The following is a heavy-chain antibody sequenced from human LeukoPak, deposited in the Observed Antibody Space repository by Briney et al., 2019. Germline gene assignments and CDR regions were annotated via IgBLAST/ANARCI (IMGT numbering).Heavy chain of an antibody. D-gene: IGHD2-21*02. CDR1: GYTFTSYA. Sequence: GASVKVSCKASGYTFTSYAMHWVRQAPGQRLEWMGWINAGNGNTKYSQKFQGRVTITRDTSASTAYMVLSSLRSEDTAVYYCAREVLAYCGGDCYHYYYYGMDVWGQGTTVTVSS. CDR2: INAGNGNT. J-gene: IGHJ6*02. V-gene: IGHV1-3*01. CDR3: AREVLAYCGGDCYHYYYYGMDV.